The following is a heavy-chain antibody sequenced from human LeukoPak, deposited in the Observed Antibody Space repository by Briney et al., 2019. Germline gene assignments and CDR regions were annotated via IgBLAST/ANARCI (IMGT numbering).Heavy chain of an antibody. J-gene: IGHJ6*03. CDR2: ISSSGSTV. Sequence: GGSLRLSCAASGFTFSSYEMNWVRQAPGKGLEWVSYISSSGSTVYYADSVKGRFTISRDNAKNSLYLQMNSLRAEDTAVYYCARESRFYMDVWGKGTTVTVSS. CDR1: GFTFSSYE. V-gene: IGHV3-48*03. CDR3: ARESRFYMDV.